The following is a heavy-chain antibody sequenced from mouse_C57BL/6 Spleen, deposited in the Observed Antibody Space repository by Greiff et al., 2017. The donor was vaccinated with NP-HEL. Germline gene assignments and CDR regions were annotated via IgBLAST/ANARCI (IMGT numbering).Heavy chain of an antibody. V-gene: IGHV1-69*01. J-gene: IGHJ3*01. CDR3: AGAEAQALFAY. D-gene: IGHD3-2*02. Sequence: QVQLKQPGAELVMPGASVKLSCKASGYTFTSYWMHWVKQRPGQGLEWIGEIDPSDSYTNYNQKFKGKSTLTVDKSSSTAYMQLSSLTSEDSAVYYCAGAEAQALFAYWGQGTLVTVSA. CDR2: IDPSDSYT. CDR1: GYTFTSYW.